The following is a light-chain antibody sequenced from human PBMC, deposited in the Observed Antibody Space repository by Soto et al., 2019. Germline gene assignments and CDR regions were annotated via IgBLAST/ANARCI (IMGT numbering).Light chain of an antibody. J-gene: IGKJ1*01. CDR2: GVS. CDR1: QNISSN. V-gene: IGKV3-15*01. Sequence: EIVMTQSPATLSVSPGERATLSCRASQNISSNLAWYQQKPGQAPRLLMYGVSTRATGIPARFSGSGSGTEVTLTISSRQSEDFAVYYCQQYNSWPVVFGQGTKVEIK. CDR3: QQYNSWPVV.